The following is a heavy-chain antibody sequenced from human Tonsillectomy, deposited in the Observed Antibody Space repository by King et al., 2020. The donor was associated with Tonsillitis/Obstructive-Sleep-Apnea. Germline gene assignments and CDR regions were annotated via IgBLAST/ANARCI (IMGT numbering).Heavy chain of an antibody. J-gene: IGHJ6*02. V-gene: IGHV3-23*04. D-gene: IGHD3-3*01. Sequence: QLVQSGGGLVQPGGSLRLSCAASGFTFGSYAMSWVRQAPGKGLEWFSAISGSDGSTYYADSVKGRFTVSRDNSKNTLYLPMNSLRAEDTAVYYCAKGDDDFWRGYYYYGMDVWGQGTTVTVSS. CDR2: ISGSDGST. CDR3: AKGDDDFWRGYYYYGMDV. CDR1: GFTFGSYA.